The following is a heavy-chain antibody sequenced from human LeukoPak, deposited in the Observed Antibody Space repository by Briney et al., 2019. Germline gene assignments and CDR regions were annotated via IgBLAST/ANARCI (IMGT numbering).Heavy chain of an antibody. J-gene: IGHJ4*02. V-gene: IGHV3-21*01. CDR2: ISSSSSYI. Sequence: PGGSLRLSCAASGFTFSSYSMNWVRQAPGKGLEWVSSISSSSSYIYYADSVKGRFTISRDNAKNSLYLQMNSLRAEDTAVYYCARVRGDYGFLSDYWDQGTLVTVSS. CDR1: GFTFSSYS. D-gene: IGHD3-3*01. CDR3: ARVRGDYGFLSDY.